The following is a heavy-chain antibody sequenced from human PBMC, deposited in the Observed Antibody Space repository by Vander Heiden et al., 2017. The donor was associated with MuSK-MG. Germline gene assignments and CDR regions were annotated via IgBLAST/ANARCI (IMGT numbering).Heavy chain of an antibody. V-gene: IGHV3-23*01. D-gene: IGHD2-21*01. CDR1: GFTFSNYA. CDR3: ARRGHIVFLALGRRPLDH. CDR2: ISGSGDIT. Sequence: EVHLLASGGGLVQPGGSLRLSCTASGFTFSNYAMSWVRQAPGKGLEWVSGISGSGDITYYADSVKDRFTVSRDNSKNTMFLQMNSVTAEDKALYYCARRGHIVFLALGRRPLDHWGQGTLVTVSS. J-gene: IGHJ4*02.